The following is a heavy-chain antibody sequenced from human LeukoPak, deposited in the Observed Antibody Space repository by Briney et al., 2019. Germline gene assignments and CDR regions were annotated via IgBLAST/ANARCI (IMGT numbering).Heavy chain of an antibody. D-gene: IGHD5-12*01. CDR3: ARRAYSGYEDYFDY. CDR2: MNPNSGNT. V-gene: IGHV1-8*01. J-gene: IGHJ4*02. CDR1: GYTFTSYD. Sequence: ASVKVSCKASGYTFTSYDINWVRQATGQGLEWMGWMNPNSGNTGYAQKFQGRVTMTRNTSISTAYMELSSLRSEDTAVYYCARRAYSGYEDYFDYWGQGTLVTVSS.